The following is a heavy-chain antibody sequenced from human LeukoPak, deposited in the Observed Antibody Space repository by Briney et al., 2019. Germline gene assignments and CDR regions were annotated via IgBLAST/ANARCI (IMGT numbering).Heavy chain of an antibody. J-gene: IGHJ4*02. CDR3: ARRGYCSGGSCYYFDY. Sequence: GGSLRLSCAASGFTFDDYAMHWVRQAPGKGLEWVSGISWNSGSIGYADSVKGRFTISRDNAKNSLYLQMNSLRAEDTALYYCARRGYCSGGSCYYFDYWGQGTLVTVSS. V-gene: IGHV3-9*01. D-gene: IGHD2-15*01. CDR1: GFTFDDYA. CDR2: ISWNSGSI.